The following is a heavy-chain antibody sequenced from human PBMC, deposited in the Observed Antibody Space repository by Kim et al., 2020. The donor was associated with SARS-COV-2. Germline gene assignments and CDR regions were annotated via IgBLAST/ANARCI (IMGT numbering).Heavy chain of an antibody. V-gene: IGHV3-48*04. D-gene: IGHD4-17*01. Sequence: GGSLRLSCAASGFTFSSYSMNWVRQAPGKGLEWVSYISSSSSTLYYADSVKGRFTISRDNAKNSLYLQMNSLRAEDTAVYYCARELMTTVTSNYYYYGMDVWGQGTTVTVSS. CDR1: GFTFSSYS. CDR3: ARELMTTVTSNYYYYGMDV. J-gene: IGHJ6*02. CDR2: ISSSSSTL.